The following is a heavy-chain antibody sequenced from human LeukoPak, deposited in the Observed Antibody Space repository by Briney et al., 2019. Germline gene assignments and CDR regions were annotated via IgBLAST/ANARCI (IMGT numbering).Heavy chain of an antibody. V-gene: IGHV3-43*02. Sequence: GGSLRLSCAASGFTFDNYAMHWVRQAPGKGLEWVSLIRGDGRRKYYADSVKGRFTISRDNSKNSLYLQMNSLRTEGTALYYCAKVYYYDSSGYYSALDYWGQGTLVTVSS. D-gene: IGHD3-22*01. CDR2: IRGDGRRK. CDR3: AKVYYYDSSGYYSALDY. J-gene: IGHJ4*02. CDR1: GFTFDNYA.